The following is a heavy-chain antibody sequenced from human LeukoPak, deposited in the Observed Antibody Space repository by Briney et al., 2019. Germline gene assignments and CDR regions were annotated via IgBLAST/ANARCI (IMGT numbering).Heavy chain of an antibody. CDR2: IYTSGST. J-gene: IGHJ4*02. Sequence: SETLSLTCTVSGGSISNYYWSWIRQPAGKGLEWIGRIYTSGSTNYNPSLKSRVTMSIDTSKNQFPLKLSSVTAADTAVYYCARAYCVGDCTVLHIYFDNWGQGTLVTVSS. CDR3: ARAYCVGDCTVLHIYFDN. D-gene: IGHD2-21*02. CDR1: GGSISNYY. V-gene: IGHV4-4*07.